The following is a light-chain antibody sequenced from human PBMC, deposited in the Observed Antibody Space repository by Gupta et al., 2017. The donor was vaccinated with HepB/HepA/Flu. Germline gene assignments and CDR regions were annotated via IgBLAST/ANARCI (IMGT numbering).Light chain of an antibody. CDR2: KTN. Sequence: TVVTQEPSFSVSPGGTVTLTCGLTSGSVSTNSYPGWYQQTPGQAPRTLMYKTNIRCAGVPGRFSGSIRGNTAALTITGAQEDDESDYYCMRNGSRGIWVFGGGTKLTVL. J-gene: IGLJ3*02. V-gene: IGLV8-61*01. CDR1: SGSVSTNSY. CDR3: MRNGSRGIWV.